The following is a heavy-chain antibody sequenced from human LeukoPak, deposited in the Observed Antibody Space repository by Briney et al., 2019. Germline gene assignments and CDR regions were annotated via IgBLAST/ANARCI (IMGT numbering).Heavy chain of an antibody. Sequence: GGPLRLSCAASGCTFSSYWMSWVRQAPGKGLEWVANIKRDGSERYYVDSVEGRFTISRENAKNSLYLQMNNLIAEDTAVYYCARSQYWGQGTLVTVSS. CDR2: IKRDGSER. V-gene: IGHV3-7*01. J-gene: IGHJ4*02. CDR3: ARSQY. CDR1: GCTFSSYW.